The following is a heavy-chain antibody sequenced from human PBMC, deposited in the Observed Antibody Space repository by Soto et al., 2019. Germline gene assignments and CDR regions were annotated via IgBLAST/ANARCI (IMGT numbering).Heavy chain of an antibody. Sequence: GGSLRLSCAASGFTFSNAWMSWVRQAPGKGLEWVGRIKSKTDGGTTDYAAPVKGRFTISRDDSKNTLYLQMNSRKTEDTAVYYCTTTYACSSTSCYDYWGQGTLVTVSS. V-gene: IGHV3-15*01. CDR1: GFTFSNAW. CDR3: TTTYACSSTSCYDY. CDR2: IKSKTDGGTT. D-gene: IGHD2-2*01. J-gene: IGHJ4*02.